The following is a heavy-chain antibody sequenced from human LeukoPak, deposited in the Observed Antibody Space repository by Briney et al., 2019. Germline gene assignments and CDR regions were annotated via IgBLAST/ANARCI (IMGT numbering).Heavy chain of an antibody. Sequence: GGSLRLSCAASGFTFSSYAMSWVRQAPGKGLEWVSAISGSGGSTYYADSVKGRFTISRDNSKNTLYLQMNSLRAEDTAVYFCTRLAAAPGYAFDIWGQGTRVTVSS. J-gene: IGHJ3*02. CDR1: GFTFSSYA. V-gene: IGHV3-23*01. CDR3: TRLAAAPGYAFDI. CDR2: ISGSGGST. D-gene: IGHD6-13*01.